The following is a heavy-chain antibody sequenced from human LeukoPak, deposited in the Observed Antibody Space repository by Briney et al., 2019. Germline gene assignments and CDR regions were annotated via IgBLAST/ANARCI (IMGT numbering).Heavy chain of an antibody. CDR2: IKSKTDGGTT. J-gene: IGHJ4*02. CDR3: TTDGGSSSFDY. D-gene: IGHD6-6*01. CDR1: GFTFSNTW. Sequence: GGSLRLSCTGSGFTFSNTWMSWVRQAPGKGLEWVGRIKSKTDGGTTDYAAPVKGRFTISRDDSKNTLYLQMNSLKTEDTAVYYCTTDGGSSSFDYWGQGTLVTVSS. V-gene: IGHV3-15*01.